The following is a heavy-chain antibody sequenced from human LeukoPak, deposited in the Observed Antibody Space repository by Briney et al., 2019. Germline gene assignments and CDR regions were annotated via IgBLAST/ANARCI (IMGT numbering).Heavy chain of an antibody. J-gene: IGHJ4*02. V-gene: IGHV3-49*04. Sequence: GGSLRLSCTVSGFTFGDYAINWVRQAPGKGLEWVGFIRSKAFGETAEYATSVKGRFTISRDDSKSIAYLQMNSLKTEDTAVYYCTRDRGSSTLGDYWGQGTLVTVSS. CDR1: GFTFGDYA. CDR2: IRSKAFGETA. D-gene: IGHD7-27*01. CDR3: TRDRGSSTLGDY.